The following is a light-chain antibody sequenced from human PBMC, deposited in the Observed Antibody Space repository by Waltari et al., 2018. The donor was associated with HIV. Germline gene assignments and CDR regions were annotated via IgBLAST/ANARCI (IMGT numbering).Light chain of an antibody. CDR1: SSNIEKNF. J-gene: IGLJ2*01. Sequence: QSVLMQPPSVSAAPGQKVTISFSGSSSNIEKNFVSWYQHLPRTAPRLIIFDNNKRSSGIPERFSASKSGTSATLDITGLQTGDEADYYCATWDTSLSAGVFGGGTQVTVL. CDR2: DNN. V-gene: IGLV1-51*01. CDR3: ATWDTSLSAGV.